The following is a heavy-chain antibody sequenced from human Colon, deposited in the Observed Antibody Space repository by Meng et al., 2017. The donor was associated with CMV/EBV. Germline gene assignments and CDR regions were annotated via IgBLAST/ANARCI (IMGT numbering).Heavy chain of an antibody. V-gene: IGHV3-66*01. Sequence: EVQLVESGGGLVQPGGSLRLSCAASGFTITNNYMNWVRQAPGKGLEWVSVIYNGDNTYYADSVKGRFTISRDNTKNVLYLQMHGLRAEDTAVYYCARDGAAHTRGWDYYFDFWGQGTLVTVSS. CDR2: IYNGDNT. J-gene: IGHJ4*02. CDR1: GFTITNNY. CDR3: ARDGAAHTRGWDYYFDF. D-gene: IGHD6-19*01.